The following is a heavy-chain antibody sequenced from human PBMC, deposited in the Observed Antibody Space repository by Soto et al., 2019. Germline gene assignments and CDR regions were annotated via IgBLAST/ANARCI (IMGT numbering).Heavy chain of an antibody. V-gene: IGHV2-5*02. J-gene: IGHJ4*02. Sequence: QITLKESGPTLVKPTQTLTLTCTFSGFSLSTSGVGVGWIRQPPGKALEWLALIYWDDNKRYSPSLKSRLTITKDTSKNQVVLTMTSMDPVDTATYYCAHRFNWNGLFDYWGQGTLVTVSS. CDR3: AHRFNWNGLFDY. CDR2: IYWDDNK. D-gene: IGHD1-20*01. CDR1: GFSLSTSGVG.